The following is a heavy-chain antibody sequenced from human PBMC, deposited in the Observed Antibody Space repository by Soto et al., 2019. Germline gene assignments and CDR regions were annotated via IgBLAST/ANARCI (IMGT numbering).Heavy chain of an antibody. CDR1: GFTFGDYA. Sequence: PGGSLRLSCAASGFTFGDYAMHWVRQAPGKGLEWVSGINWNGGNIVYADSVKGRFTISRDNAKNSLYLQMNSLRPEDTAMYYCAKDRSTNHEWELLEYWGQGARVTVSS. V-gene: IGHV3-9*01. CDR2: INWNGGNI. J-gene: IGHJ4*02. D-gene: IGHD3-10*01. CDR3: AKDRSTNHEWELLEY.